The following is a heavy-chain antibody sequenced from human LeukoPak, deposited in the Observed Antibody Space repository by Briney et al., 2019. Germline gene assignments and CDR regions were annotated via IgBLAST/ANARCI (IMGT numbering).Heavy chain of an antibody. CDR2: VYYSGST. Sequence: SETLSLTCTVSGGSISTNYWSWIRQPPGKGLEWIGYVYYSGSTNYKPSLKSRVTISVDTSKNQFSLKLSSVTAADTAVYYCARLEITFGGVIAAWGQGTLVTVSS. CDR1: GGSISTNY. CDR3: ARLEITFGGVIAA. J-gene: IGHJ5*02. V-gene: IGHV4-59*08. D-gene: IGHD3-16*02.